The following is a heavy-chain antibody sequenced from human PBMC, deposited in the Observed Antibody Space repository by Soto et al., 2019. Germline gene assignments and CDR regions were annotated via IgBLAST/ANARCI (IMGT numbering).Heavy chain of an antibody. CDR3: ARSYCSSTSCYTIVDY. J-gene: IGHJ4*02. D-gene: IGHD2-2*02. CDR1: GYSFTSYW. CDR2: IDPSDSYT. Sequence: GESLKISCKVSGYSFTSYWISWVRQMTGKGLEWMGRIDPSDSYTNYSPSFQGHVTISADKSISTAYLQWSSLKASDTAMYYCARSYCSSTSCYTIVDYWGQGTLVTVSS. V-gene: IGHV5-10-1*01.